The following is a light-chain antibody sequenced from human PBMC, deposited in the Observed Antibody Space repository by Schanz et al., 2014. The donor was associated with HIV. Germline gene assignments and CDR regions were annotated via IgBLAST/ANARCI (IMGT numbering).Light chain of an antibody. CDR1: QYVSGSY. J-gene: IGKJ1*01. CDR2: DAS. V-gene: IGKV3D-20*01. CDR3: QQYGGSPT. Sequence: EIVLTQSPATLSLSPGERATLSCGASQYVSGSYVPWYQQKPGLAPRLLIYDASTRAAGIPDRFSGSGSGSAFTLIISRLEPADIAVYYCQQYGGSPTFGQGTKVEIK.